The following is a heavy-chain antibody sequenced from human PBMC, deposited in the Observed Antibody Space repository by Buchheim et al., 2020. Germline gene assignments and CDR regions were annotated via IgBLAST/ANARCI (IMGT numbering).Heavy chain of an antibody. D-gene: IGHD3-3*01. CDR1: EFTFSDFY. V-gene: IGHV3-11*05. J-gene: IGHJ4*02. Sequence: QVQLVESGGGLVKPGGSLRLSCAASEFTFSDFYMTWFRQAPGKGLEWVSYISSHSQFTNYADPVKGRFTISRDNDKRSLYLQMNSLTAEDTALYYCARGKGRDFDKWSAYYPPDYWGQGTL. CDR3: ARGKGRDFDKWSAYYPPDY. CDR2: ISSHSQFT.